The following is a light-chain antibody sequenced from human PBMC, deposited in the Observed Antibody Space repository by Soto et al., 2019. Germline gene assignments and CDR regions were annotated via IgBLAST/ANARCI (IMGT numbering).Light chain of an antibody. CDR3: CSYAGTVAYV. Sequence: QSALTQPRSGSGSPGQSVTISCTGTSSDVGGYNYVSWYKQHPGKAPKLIICEVSTRPSGISNRFSGSKSGDTASLTISGLQAEDEADYFCCSYAGTVAYVFGTGTKVTVL. CDR2: EVS. CDR1: SSDVGGYNY. V-gene: IGLV2-11*01. J-gene: IGLJ1*01.